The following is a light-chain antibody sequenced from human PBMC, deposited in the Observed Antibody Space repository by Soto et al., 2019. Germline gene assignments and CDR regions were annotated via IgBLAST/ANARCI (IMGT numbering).Light chain of an antibody. CDR2: EVS. Sequence: QSALTQPASVSGSPGQSITISCTGTSSDVGGYNYVSWYQHHPGKAPKLIIFEVSQRPSGVPDRFSGSKSGNTASLTVSGLQAEDEADYYCNSYAGSNNFYASGTGTKVTVL. CDR1: SSDVGGYNY. J-gene: IGLJ1*01. CDR3: NSYAGSNNFYA. V-gene: IGLV2-8*01.